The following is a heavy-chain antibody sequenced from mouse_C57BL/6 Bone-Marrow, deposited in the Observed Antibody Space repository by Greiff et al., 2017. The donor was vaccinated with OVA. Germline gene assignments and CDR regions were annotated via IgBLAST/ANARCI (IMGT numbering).Heavy chain of an antibody. Sequence: VQLQQSGPELVKPGASVKISCKASGYAFSSSWMNWVKQRPGKGLEWIGRIYPGDGDTNYTGKFKGKATLTADKSSSTAYMQLSSLTSEDSAVYYCARHEDCYYASYFDYWGQGTTLTVSS. CDR3: ARHEDCYYASYFDY. J-gene: IGHJ2*01. CDR2: IYPGDGDT. CDR1: GYAFSSSW. V-gene: IGHV1-82*01. D-gene: IGHD2-3*01.